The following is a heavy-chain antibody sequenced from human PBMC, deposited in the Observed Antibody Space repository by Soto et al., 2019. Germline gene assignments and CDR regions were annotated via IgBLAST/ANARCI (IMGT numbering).Heavy chain of an antibody. D-gene: IGHD2-8*01. Sequence: ASVKVSCKASGYTFTGYYMHWVRQALGQGLEWMGWTNPNSGGTNYAQKFQGWVTMTRDTSISTAYMELSRLRSDDTAVYYCARTLGYCTNGVCYHFDYWGQGTLVTVSS. CDR3: ARTLGYCTNGVCYHFDY. CDR1: GYTFTGYY. V-gene: IGHV1-2*04. CDR2: TNPNSGGT. J-gene: IGHJ4*02.